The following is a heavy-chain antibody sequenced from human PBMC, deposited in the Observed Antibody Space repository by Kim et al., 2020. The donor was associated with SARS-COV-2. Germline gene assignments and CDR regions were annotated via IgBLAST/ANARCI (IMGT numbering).Heavy chain of an antibody. Sequence: GGSLRLSCAASGFTFSNYAMSWVRQVPGKGLEWVSTLSGSGGSTYYADSVKGRFTISRDNSKNTLYLQMNSLRADDAALYYCAKDPSSGWYPSFSSYFDYWGQGTLVTVSS. J-gene: IGHJ4*02. V-gene: IGHV3-23*01. CDR2: LSGSGGST. CDR3: AKDPSSGWYPSFSSYFDY. D-gene: IGHD6-19*01. CDR1: GFTFSNYA.